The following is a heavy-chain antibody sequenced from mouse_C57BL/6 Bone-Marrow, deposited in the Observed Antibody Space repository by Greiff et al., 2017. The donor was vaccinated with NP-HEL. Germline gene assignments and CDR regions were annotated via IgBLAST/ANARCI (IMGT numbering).Heavy chain of an antibody. V-gene: IGHV1-22*01. CDR1: GYTFTDYN. CDR2: INPKNGGT. CDR3: ARFDYDGDWYFDV. J-gene: IGHJ1*03. Sequence: VQLKQSGPELVKPGASVKMSCKASGYTFTDYNMHWVKQSHGKSLEWIGYINPKNGGTTYNQKFKGKATLTVNKSSSTAYMELRSLTSEDSAVYYCARFDYDGDWYFDVWGTGTTVTVSS. D-gene: IGHD2-4*01.